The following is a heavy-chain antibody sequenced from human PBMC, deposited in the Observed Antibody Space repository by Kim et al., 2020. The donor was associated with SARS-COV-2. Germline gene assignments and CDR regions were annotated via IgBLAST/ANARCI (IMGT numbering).Heavy chain of an antibody. J-gene: IGHJ4*02. CDR3: TRDEVVRAPLDY. Sequence: GGSLRLSCTASGFSFGDYAMSWVRQAPGKGLEWLGFIRSKTYGGTTEYAASVKGRFTISRDDSRSIAYLQMNRLKTEDSAVYFCTRDEVVRAPLDYWGQGTLVTVSS. V-gene: IGHV3-49*04. D-gene: IGHD2-15*01. CDR1: GFSFGDYA. CDR2: IRSKTYGGTT.